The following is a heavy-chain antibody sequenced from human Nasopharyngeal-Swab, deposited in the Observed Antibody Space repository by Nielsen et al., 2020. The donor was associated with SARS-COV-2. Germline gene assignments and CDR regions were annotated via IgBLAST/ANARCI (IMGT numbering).Heavy chain of an antibody. V-gene: IGHV3-23*01. Sequence: GESLKISCAASGFTFSSYSMNWVRQAPGKGLEWVSAISGGGGSTYYADSVKGGFVISRDNSKNTLYLQMNSLRAEDTAVYYCAQVVNWRHFDNWGQGTLVTVS. CDR1: GFTFSSYS. D-gene: IGHD1-1*01. J-gene: IGHJ4*02. CDR3: AQVVNWRHFDN. CDR2: ISGGGGST.